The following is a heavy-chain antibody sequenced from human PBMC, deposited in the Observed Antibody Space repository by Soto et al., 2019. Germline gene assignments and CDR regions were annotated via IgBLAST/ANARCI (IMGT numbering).Heavy chain of an antibody. D-gene: IGHD6-13*01. V-gene: IGHV1-69*01. CDR1: GGTFSNYT. CDR3: ARSSPYIVARKPTGNQDYYGMDV. Sequence: QVQLVQSGAEVKKPGSSMKVFCKASGGTFSNYTISWGRQAPGQGLEWMGGIIPVFGTTDYEQKFQGRVTITADGSTSTAYMKLSSLRSADTAVYYCARSSPYIVARKPTGNQDYYGMDVWGQGTTVTVSS. CDR2: IIPVFGTT. J-gene: IGHJ6*02.